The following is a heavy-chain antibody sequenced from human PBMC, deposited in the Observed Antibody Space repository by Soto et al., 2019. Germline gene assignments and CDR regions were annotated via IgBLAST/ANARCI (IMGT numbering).Heavy chain of an antibody. V-gene: IGHV4-38-2*01. D-gene: IGHD1-26*01. CDR3: ARNRTGALFDY. Sequence: SETLSLTCGVSGQSIRSGSYWGWIRQPPGKGLQWIGSVYHSGSTHYNPSLRSRVTISVDTSKNYFSLRLTSVTAADTAIYYCARNRTGALFDYWGQGAPVTVSS. J-gene: IGHJ4*02. CDR2: VYHSGST. CDR1: GQSIRSGSY.